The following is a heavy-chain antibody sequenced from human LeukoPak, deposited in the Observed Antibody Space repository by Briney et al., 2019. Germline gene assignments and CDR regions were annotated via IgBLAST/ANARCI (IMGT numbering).Heavy chain of an antibody. V-gene: IGHV4-4*02. CDR3: ARAPLLNGYGDYFDY. CDR1: GGSISSSNW. D-gene: IGHD4-17*01. CDR2: IYHSGST. Sequence: PSGTLSLTCAVSGGSISSSNWWSWVRQPPGKGLEWMGEIYHSGSTNYNPSLKSRVTISVDKSKNQFSLKLSSVTAADTAVYYCARAPLLNGYGDYFDYWGQGTLVTVSS. J-gene: IGHJ4*02.